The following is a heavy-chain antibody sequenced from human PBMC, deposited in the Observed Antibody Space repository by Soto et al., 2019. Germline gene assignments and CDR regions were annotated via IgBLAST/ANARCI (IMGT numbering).Heavy chain of an antibody. V-gene: IGHV1-46*01. J-gene: IGHJ4*02. CDR2: INPSGGST. CDR1: GYAFTSYY. D-gene: IGHD4-17*01. Sequence: GASVKVSCKASGYAFTSYYMHWVRQAPGQGLEWMGIINPSGGSTSYAQKFQGRVTMTRDTSTSTVYMELSSLRSEDTAVYYCAREGYGGKALDYWGQGTLVTVSS. CDR3: AREGYGGKALDY.